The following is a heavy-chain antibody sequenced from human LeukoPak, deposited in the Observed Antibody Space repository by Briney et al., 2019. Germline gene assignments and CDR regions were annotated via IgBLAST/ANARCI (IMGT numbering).Heavy chain of an antibody. V-gene: IGHV3-23*01. J-gene: IGHJ5*02. CDR1: GFTFTTYA. CDR2: ITASGGST. Sequence: GGSLRLSCAASGFTFTTYAMSWVRQAPGKGLEWVSRITASGGSTYYADSVKGRFTISRDNSKNTLYLQMNSLRAEDTAIFYSAKGYRSNDHWGQGTLVTVSS. CDR3: AKGYRSNDH. D-gene: IGHD3-16*02.